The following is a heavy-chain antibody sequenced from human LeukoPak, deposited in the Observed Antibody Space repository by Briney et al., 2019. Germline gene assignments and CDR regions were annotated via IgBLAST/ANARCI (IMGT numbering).Heavy chain of an antibody. Sequence: GGSLRLSCAASGFTFSSYAMSWVRQAPGKGLEWVSAISGSGGSTYYADSVKGRFTVSRDNSKNTLYLQMNSLRAEDTAVYYCAKSGGVLWFGELLPKYYFDYWGQGTLVTVSS. CDR1: GFTFSSYA. V-gene: IGHV3-23*01. CDR2: ISGSGGST. CDR3: AKSGGVLWFGELLPKYYFDY. J-gene: IGHJ4*02. D-gene: IGHD3-10*01.